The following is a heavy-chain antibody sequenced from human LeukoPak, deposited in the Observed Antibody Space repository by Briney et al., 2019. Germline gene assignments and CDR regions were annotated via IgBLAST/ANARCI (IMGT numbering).Heavy chain of an antibody. CDR2: IYTRGST. CDR1: GGSISSGSYY. Sequence: SETLSLTCTVSGGSISSGSYYWSWIRQPAGKGLEWIGRIYTRGSTNYNPSLKSRVTISVDTSKNQFSLKLSSVTAADTAVYYCARGLTGDYYFDYWGQGTLVTVSS. CDR3: ARGLTGDYYFDY. V-gene: IGHV4-61*02. D-gene: IGHD1-14*01. J-gene: IGHJ4*02.